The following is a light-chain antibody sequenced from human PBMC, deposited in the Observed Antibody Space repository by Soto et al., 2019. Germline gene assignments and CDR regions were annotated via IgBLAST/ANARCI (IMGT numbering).Light chain of an antibody. J-gene: IGKJ2*01. Sequence: DIQLTQSPSLLSASVGDRVTITCRASQDISSYLAWYQQKPAKASNVLIFVASKLQGGVPSRFSGSRSGTEFTLTINNLQPEDFATYYCQQLNSYPYTFGQGTKLEI. CDR1: QDISSY. CDR2: VAS. CDR3: QQLNSYPYT. V-gene: IGKV1-9*01.